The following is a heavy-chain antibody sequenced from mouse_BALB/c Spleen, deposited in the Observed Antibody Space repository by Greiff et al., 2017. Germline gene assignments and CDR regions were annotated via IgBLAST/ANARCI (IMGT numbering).Heavy chain of an antibody. J-gene: IGHJ4*01. V-gene: IGHV14-3*02. CDR2: IDPANGNT. D-gene: IGHD1-1*01. CDR3: ARDGLYGGYAMDY. Sequence: VQLKESGAELVKPGASVKLSCTASGFNIKDTYMHWVKQRPEQGLEWIGRIDPANGNTKYDPKFQGKATITADTSSNTAYLQLSSLTSEDTAVYYCARDGLYGGYAMDYWGQGTSVTVSS. CDR1: GFNIKDTY.